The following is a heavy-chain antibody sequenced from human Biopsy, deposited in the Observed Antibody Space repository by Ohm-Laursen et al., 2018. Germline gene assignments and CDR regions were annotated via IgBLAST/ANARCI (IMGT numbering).Heavy chain of an antibody. CDR3: TRDRRIGEWFGELFAYYYYGTDV. D-gene: IGHD3-10*01. V-gene: IGHV3-7*01. J-gene: IGHJ6*02. CDR2: IKQDGSQT. CDR1: GFTFSNYW. Sequence: SLRLSCTAFGFTFSNYWMSWVRQTPGKGLEWVANIKQDGSQTEYVDSVKGRFIVSRDNTKNSVYLQMNRLRPKDTAVYYCTRDRRIGEWFGELFAYYYYGTDVWGQGTTVTVPS.